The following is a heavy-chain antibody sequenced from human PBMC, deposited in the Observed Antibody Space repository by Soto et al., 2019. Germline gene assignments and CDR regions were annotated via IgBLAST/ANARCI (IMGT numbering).Heavy chain of an antibody. J-gene: IGHJ4*02. V-gene: IGHV4-31*03. D-gene: IGHD5-12*01. Sequence: QVQLQESGPGLVKPSQTLSLTCTVSGGSISSGGYYWSWIRQHPGKGLEWIGYIYYSGSTYYNPSLRSRVTISVDTSKNQFSLKLSSVTAADTAVYYCARVVATIGHDAYYFDYWGQGTLVTVSS. CDR2: IYYSGST. CDR1: GGSISSGGYY. CDR3: ARVVATIGHDAYYFDY.